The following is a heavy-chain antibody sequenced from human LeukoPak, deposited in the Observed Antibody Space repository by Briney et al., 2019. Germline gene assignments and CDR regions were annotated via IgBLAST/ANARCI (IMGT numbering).Heavy chain of an antibody. CDR1: GFTFSNDW. CDR3: TVIQGWGLGSYYVDY. Sequence: GGSLRLSCAASGFTFSNDWMSWVRQAPGKGLEWGGRIKSKTSGGTTDYAAPVKGRFTISRDDSKNTLYLQMSSLKTEDTAVYYCTVIQGWGLGSYYVDYWGQGTLVTVSS. V-gene: IGHV3-15*01. J-gene: IGHJ4*02. D-gene: IGHD3-10*01. CDR2: IKSKTSGGTT.